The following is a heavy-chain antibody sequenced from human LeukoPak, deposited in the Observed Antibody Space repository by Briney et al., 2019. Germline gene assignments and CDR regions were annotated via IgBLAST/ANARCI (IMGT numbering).Heavy chain of an antibody. CDR1: GYTFTNYD. V-gene: IGHV1-8*01. CDR2: VNPNSGNT. D-gene: IGHD2-2*01. CDR3: ARIGLVVPAALSYYYYYGMDV. J-gene: IGHJ6*02. Sequence: ASVKVSCKASGYTFTNYDINWVRQATGQGLEWMGWVNPNSGNTGYAQKFQGRVTMTRNTSISTAYMELSSLRSEDTAVYYCARIGLVVPAALSYYYYYGMDVWGQGTTVTVSS.